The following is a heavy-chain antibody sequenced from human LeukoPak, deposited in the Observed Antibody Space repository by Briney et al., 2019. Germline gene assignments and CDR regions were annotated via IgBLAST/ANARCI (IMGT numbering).Heavy chain of an antibody. CDR1: GYTFTGYY. J-gene: IGHJ4*02. V-gene: IGHV1-2*02. D-gene: IGHD6-13*01. CDR3: AWGAAAGSGSYCFDY. Sequence: ASVKVSCKASGYTFTGYYMHWVRQAPGQGLGWMGWINPNSGGTNYAQKFQGRVTMTRDTSISTAYMELSRLRSDDTAVYHCAWGAAAGSGSYCFDYWGQGTLVTVSS. CDR2: INPNSGGT.